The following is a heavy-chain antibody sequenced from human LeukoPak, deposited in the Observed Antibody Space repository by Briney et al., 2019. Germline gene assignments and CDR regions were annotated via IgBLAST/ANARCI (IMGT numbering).Heavy chain of an antibody. V-gene: IGHV4-59*01. CDR1: GGSISSYY. Sequence: SETLSLTCTVSGGSISSYYWSWIRQPPGKGLEWIGYIYYSGSTNYNPSLKSRVTISVDTSKNQFSLKLSSVTAADTAVYYCARGPSGYYKEYYFDYWGQGTLVTVSS. CDR3: ARGPSGYYKEYYFDY. J-gene: IGHJ4*02. D-gene: IGHD3-22*01. CDR2: IYYSGST.